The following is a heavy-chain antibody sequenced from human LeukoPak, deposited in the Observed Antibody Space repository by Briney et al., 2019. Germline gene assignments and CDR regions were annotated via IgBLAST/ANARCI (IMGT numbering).Heavy chain of an antibody. CDR3: ARDRYYDFWSGYYEDDAFDI. J-gene: IGHJ3*02. V-gene: IGHV3-21*01. D-gene: IGHD3-3*01. CDR1: GFTFSSYS. Sequence: GGSLRLPCAASGFTFSSYSMNWVRQAPGKGLEWVSSISSSSSYIYYADSVKGRFTISRDNAKNSLYLQMNSLRAEDTAVYYCARDRYYDFWSGYYEDDAFDIWGQGTMVTVSS. CDR2: ISSSSSYI.